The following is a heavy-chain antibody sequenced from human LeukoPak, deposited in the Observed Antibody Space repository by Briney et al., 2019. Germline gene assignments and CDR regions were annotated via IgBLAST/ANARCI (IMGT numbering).Heavy chain of an antibody. D-gene: IGHD3-22*01. J-gene: IGHJ4*02. Sequence: ASVKVSCKASGGTFSSYAISWVRQTPGQGLEWMGWISAYNGNTNYAQKLQGRVTMTTDTSTSTAYMELRSLRSDDTAVYYCARGDREYYYDSSGYYYHYWGQGTLVTVSS. CDR3: ARGDREYYYDSSGYYYHY. CDR2: ISAYNGNT. V-gene: IGHV1-18*01. CDR1: GGTFSSYA.